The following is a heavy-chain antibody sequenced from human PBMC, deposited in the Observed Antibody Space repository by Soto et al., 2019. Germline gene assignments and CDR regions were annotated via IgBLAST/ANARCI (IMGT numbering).Heavy chain of an antibody. CDR2: IWYDGSDK. Sequence: QVHLVESGGGVVQPGRSLRLSCAASGFTFTNYGMHWVRQAPGKGLEWVAVIWYDGSDKYYADSVKGRFTISRDNSKNTLFLQMNSLRAEDTAVYYCARGPATMVGAMDSGGQGTLVTVSS. V-gene: IGHV3-33*01. CDR3: ARGPATMVGAMDS. CDR1: GFTFTNYG. J-gene: IGHJ5*01. D-gene: IGHD1-26*01.